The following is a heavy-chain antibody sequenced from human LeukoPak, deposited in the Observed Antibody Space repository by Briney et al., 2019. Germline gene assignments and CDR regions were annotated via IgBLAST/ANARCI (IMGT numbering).Heavy chain of an antibody. D-gene: IGHD3-22*01. V-gene: IGHV3-74*01. J-gene: IGHJ4*02. Sequence: GGSLRLSCAASGVTLSRYWMHWVRQAPGKGLVWVSRINSDGSTTTYADSVKGRFTISRDNAKNTLYLQMNSLRAEDTAVYYCARIGYYYDSSGYYSVHFDYWGQGTLVTVSS. CDR3: ARIGYYYDSSGYYSVHFDY. CDR2: INSDGSTT. CDR1: GVTLSRYW.